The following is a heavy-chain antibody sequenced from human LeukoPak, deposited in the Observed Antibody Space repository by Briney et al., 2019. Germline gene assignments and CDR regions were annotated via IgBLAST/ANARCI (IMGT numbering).Heavy chain of an antibody. CDR1: GFTFSSHH. D-gene: IGHD2-2*01. CDR3: ARMSSYCDY. Sequence: PGGSLRLSWVASGFTFSSHHMNWVRQTPGKWLESVATIKPDGSEKYYVDSVKGRFTISRDNAKSSLYLQMNSLRAEDTGVYFCARMSSYCDYWGQGTLVTVSS. V-gene: IGHV3-7*01. CDR2: IKPDGSEK. J-gene: IGHJ4*02.